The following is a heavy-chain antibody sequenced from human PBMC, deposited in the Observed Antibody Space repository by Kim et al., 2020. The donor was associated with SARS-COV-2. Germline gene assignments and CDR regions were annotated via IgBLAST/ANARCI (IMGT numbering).Heavy chain of an antibody. D-gene: IGHD3-22*01. CDR3: ARASAGIYYDSIY. CDR2: ITTSGNYM. V-gene: IGHV3-21*01. Sequence: NWVRQAPGKGLEWVSSITTSGNYMYYADSVKGRFTVSRDNAKNSLYLQMNSLRAEDTAIYYCARASAGIYYDSIYWGQGTLVTVSS. J-gene: IGHJ4*02.